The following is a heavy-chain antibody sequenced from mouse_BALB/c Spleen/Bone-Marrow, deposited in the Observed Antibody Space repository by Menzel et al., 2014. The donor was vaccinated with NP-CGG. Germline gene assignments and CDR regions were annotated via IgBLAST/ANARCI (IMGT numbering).Heavy chain of an antibody. CDR2: IAPGSGST. V-gene: IGHV1S41*01. D-gene: IGHD1-1*01. CDR1: GYTFTSYW. Sequence: DLVKPGASVKLSCKASGYTFTSYWINWIKQRPGRGLEWIGRIAPGSGSTYYNEMFKGKATLTVDTSSSTAYIQLSSLSSEDSAVYFCARESYCYENYAMDYWGQGTSVTVSS. CDR3: ARESYCYENYAMDY. J-gene: IGHJ4*01.